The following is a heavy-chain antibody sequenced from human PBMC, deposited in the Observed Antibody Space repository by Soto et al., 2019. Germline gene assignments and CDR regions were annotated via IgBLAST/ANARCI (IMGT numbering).Heavy chain of an antibody. CDR2: ISWNSGNI. J-gene: IGHJ4*02. Sequence: EVQLEESGGALVQPGRSLRLSCAASGFTFDDYAMYWVRQVLGKGLEWVSSISWNSGNIGYADSEKGRFTTSRDNAENSLYLQMNSLRPEDTALYYCVRSKGGYSYGTPFDYWGQGTLVTVSS. CDR3: VRSKGGYSYGTPFDY. V-gene: IGHV3-9*01. CDR1: GFTFDDYA. D-gene: IGHD5-18*01.